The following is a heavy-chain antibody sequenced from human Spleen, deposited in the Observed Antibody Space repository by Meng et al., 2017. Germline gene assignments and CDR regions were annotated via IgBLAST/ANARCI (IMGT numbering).Heavy chain of an antibody. CDR1: GDSVSSNIAA. J-gene: IGHJ4*02. Sequence: QIQLQQSGQGLVNPSQTPSLTFAISGDSVSSNIAAWNWLRQSPSRGLEWLGRTYYRSKWYNDYAVSVKSRITINPDTSKNQFSLQLDTVAPEDTAVYYCARQEGVFDYWCQGTLVTVSS. D-gene: IGHD3-16*01. CDR3: ARQEGVFDY. V-gene: IGHV6-1*01. CDR2: TYYRSKWYN.